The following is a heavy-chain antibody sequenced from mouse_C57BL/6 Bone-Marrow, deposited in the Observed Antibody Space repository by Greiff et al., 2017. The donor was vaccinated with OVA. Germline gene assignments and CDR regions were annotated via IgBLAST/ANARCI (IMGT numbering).Heavy chain of an antibody. V-gene: IGHV1-81*01. CDR3: ASRTTVVAPFDY. Sequence: VQLVESGAELARPGASVKLSCKASGYTFTSYGIRWVKQRTGQGLEWIGEIYPTSGNTYYNEKFKGKATLTADKSSSTAYMELRSLTSEDSAVYFCASRTTVVAPFDYWGQGTTPTVSS. J-gene: IGHJ2*01. CDR2: IYPTSGNT. D-gene: IGHD1-1*01. CDR1: GYTFTSYG.